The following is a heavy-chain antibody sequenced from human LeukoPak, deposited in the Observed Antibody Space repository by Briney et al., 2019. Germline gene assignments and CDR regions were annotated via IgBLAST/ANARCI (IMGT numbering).Heavy chain of an antibody. V-gene: IGHV1-69*01. Sequence: SVKVSCKASGGTFSSYAISWVRQAPGQGLEWMGGIIPIFGTANYAQKFQGRVTITADESTSTAYMELSSLRSEDTAVYYCARGPYYYGSVPGIFDYWGQGTLVTVSS. D-gene: IGHD3-10*01. CDR1: GGTFSSYA. CDR2: IIPIFGTA. CDR3: ARGPYYYGSVPGIFDY. J-gene: IGHJ4*02.